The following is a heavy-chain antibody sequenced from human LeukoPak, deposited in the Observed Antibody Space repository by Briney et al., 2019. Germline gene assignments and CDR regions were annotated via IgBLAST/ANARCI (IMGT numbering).Heavy chain of an antibody. J-gene: IGHJ4*02. V-gene: IGHV3-30*18. CDR1: GFTFSIYG. CDR3: AKVWGYYDLWVPVGY. CDR2: ISYDGSNE. Sequence: GGSLRLSCAASGFTFSIYGMQWVRQAPGKGLEWVAVISYDGSNEYYADSVKGRFTISRDNSKNTLYLQMNSLRAEDTAVYYCAKVWGYYDLWVPVGYWGQGTLVTVSS. D-gene: IGHD3-3*01.